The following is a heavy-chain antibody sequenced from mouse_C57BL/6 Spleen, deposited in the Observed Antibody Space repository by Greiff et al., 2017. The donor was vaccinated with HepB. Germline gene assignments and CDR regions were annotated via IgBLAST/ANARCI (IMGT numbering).Heavy chain of an antibody. CDR1: GYTFTSYW. CDR2: IDPSDSYT. D-gene: IGHD1-1*01. V-gene: IGHV1-59*01. Sequence: QVQLQQPGAELVRPGPSVTLSCKASGYTFTSYWMHWVKQRPGQGLEWIGVIDPSDSYTNYNQKFKGKATLTVDTSSSTAYMQLSSLTSEDSAVYYCARSGSTVVADPYYFDYWGQGTTLTVSS. CDR3: ARSGSTVVADPYYFDY. J-gene: IGHJ2*01.